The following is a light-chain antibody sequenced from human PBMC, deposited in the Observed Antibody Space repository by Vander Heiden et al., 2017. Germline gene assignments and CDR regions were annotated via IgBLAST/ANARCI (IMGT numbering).Light chain of an antibody. CDR2: KDS. Sequence: SYALPQPPSVSVSPGQTARITCSGDALPKQYAYWYQQKPGQAPVLVIYKDSERPSGIPERFSGSSSGTTVTLTISGVQAEDEADYYCQSADSSGTYTVFGGGTKLTVL. CDR3: QSADSSGTYTV. J-gene: IGLJ2*01. V-gene: IGLV3-25*03. CDR1: ALPKQY.